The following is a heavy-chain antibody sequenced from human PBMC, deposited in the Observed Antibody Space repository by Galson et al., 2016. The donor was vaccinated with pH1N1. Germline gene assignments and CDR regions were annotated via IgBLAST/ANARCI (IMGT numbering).Heavy chain of an antibody. J-gene: IGHJ4*02. CDR3: ARDRGMVLIHDY. Sequence: SLRLSCAASGFTFSTYSINWVRQAPGKGLEWVSSITGNSRYTLYADSVRGRFTISRDNAKTSLYLQMNSLRAEDTAVYYCARDRGMVLIHDYWGQGTLVIVSS. D-gene: IGHD3-10*01. CDR2: ITGNSRYT. CDR1: GFTFSTYS. V-gene: IGHV3-21*01.